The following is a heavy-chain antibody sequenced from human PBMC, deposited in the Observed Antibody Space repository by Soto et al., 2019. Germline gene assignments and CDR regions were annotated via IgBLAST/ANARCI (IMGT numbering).Heavy chain of an antibody. CDR2: ISGSGGST. D-gene: IGHD1-26*01. CDR3: ARRGSGSYYDY. J-gene: IGHJ4*02. Sequence: EVQLLESGGGLVQPGGSLRLSCAASGFSFSSYAMRWVRQAPGKGLEWVSAISGSGGSTYYADSVKGRFTISRDNSKNTLYLQMNSLRAEDTAVYYCARRGSGSYYDYWGQGTLVTVSS. CDR1: GFSFSSYA. V-gene: IGHV3-23*01.